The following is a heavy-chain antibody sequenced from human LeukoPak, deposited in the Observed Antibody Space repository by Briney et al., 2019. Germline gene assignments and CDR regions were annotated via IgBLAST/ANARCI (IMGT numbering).Heavy chain of an antibody. D-gene: IGHD3-3*01. J-gene: IGHJ6*03. Sequence: RASVKVSCKASGYTFTGYYMHWVRQAPGQGLEWMGWINPNSGGTNYAQKFQGRVTMTRDTSISTAYMELSRLRSDDTAVYYCARDGSRVLRFLEWYPRNHYYYMDVWGKGTTVTVSS. CDR2: INPNSGGT. CDR3: ARDGSRVLRFLEWYPRNHYYYMDV. CDR1: GYTFTGYY. V-gene: IGHV1-2*02.